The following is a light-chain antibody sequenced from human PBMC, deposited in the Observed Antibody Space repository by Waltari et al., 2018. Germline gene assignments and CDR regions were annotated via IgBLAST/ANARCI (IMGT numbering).Light chain of an antibody. J-gene: IGLJ3*02. CDR2: GVT. V-gene: IGLV2-14*03. CDR3: FSYRRSSTWV. Sequence: QKQPGKAPKPLIYGVTKRPAGSSNPFSGSKSANTACLTISGLQAEDEADYYCFSYRRSSTWVFGEGTKLTVL.